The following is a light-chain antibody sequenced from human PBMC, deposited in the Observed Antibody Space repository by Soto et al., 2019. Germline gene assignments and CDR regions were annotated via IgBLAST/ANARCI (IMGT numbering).Light chain of an antibody. CDR3: LHRNHGPHLT. Sequence: DIVLTQSPATLSLSPGERATLYCRASQSVGDFLAWYQHRPGQGPRLLIYDASTRATGIPARFSGSGSGTDISLSITTVEPENFVVYFCLHRNHGPHLTFGPGTKVAVK. CDR2: DAS. V-gene: IGKV3-11*01. CDR1: QSVGDF. J-gene: IGKJ3*01.